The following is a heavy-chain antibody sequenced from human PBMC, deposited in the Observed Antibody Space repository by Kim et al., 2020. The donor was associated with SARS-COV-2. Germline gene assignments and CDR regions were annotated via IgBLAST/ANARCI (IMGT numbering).Heavy chain of an antibody. Sequence: SETLSLTCTVSGGSISSYYWSWIRQPPGKGLEWIGYIYYSGSTNYNPSLKSRVTISVDTSKNQFSLKLSSVTAADTAVYYCARAANGPDYDILTGYRSGVWFDPWGQGTLVTVSS. D-gene: IGHD3-9*01. CDR2: IYYSGST. CDR3: ARAANGPDYDILTGYRSGVWFDP. CDR1: GGSISSYY. J-gene: IGHJ5*02. V-gene: IGHV4-59*01.